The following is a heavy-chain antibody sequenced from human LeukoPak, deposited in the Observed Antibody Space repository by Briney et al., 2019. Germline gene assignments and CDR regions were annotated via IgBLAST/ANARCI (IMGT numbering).Heavy chain of an antibody. CDR1: GFTFWSYG. D-gene: IGHD3-3*01. CDR3: VLFEG. CDR2: VSYDGSNK. V-gene: IGHV3-30*03. Sequence: GGSLRLSCAATGFTFWSYGMHWVRQAPGKGLEWVAVVSYDGSNKNYADSVKGRFTISRDNSKNTLYLQLNSLRVEDTAVYYCVLFEGWGQGTLVTVSS. J-gene: IGHJ4*02.